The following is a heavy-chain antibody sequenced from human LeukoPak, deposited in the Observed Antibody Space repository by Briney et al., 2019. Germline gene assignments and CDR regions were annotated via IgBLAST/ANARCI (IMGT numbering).Heavy chain of an antibody. V-gene: IGHV4-31*03. Sequence: SETLSLTCTVSGGSIRSGGYYWSWIRQHPGKGLEWIGYIYYSGSTYYNPSLKSRLTISVDTSKNQFSLKLSSVTAADTAVYYCARLYDFWSPYGMDVWGQGTTVTVSS. CDR2: IYYSGST. J-gene: IGHJ6*02. CDR1: GGSIRSGGYY. D-gene: IGHD3-3*01. CDR3: ARLYDFWSPYGMDV.